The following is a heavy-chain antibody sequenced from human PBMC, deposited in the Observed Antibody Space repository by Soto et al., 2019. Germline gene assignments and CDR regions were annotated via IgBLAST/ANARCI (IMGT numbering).Heavy chain of an antibody. V-gene: IGHV4-30-2*05. Sequence: TLSLTCAVSGGSISRGGYSWSWIRQPPGKGLEWIGYIYHSGSTYYNPSLKSRVTISVDTSKNQFSLKLSSVTAADTAVYYRARAPLDGMIVEERYFDYWGQGTLVTVSS. CDR2: IYHSGST. D-gene: IGHD3-22*01. CDR1: GGSISRGGYS. CDR3: ARAPLDGMIVEERYFDY. J-gene: IGHJ4*02.